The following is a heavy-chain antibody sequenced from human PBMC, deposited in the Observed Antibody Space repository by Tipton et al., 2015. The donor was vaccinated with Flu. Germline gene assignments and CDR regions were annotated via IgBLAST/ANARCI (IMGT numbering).Heavy chain of an antibody. D-gene: IGHD3-3*01. J-gene: IGHJ6*02. Sequence: TLSLTCSVSGASINSHYWSWFRQPARKGLEWIGRIYASGSINYNASLKSRVTMSLDTSKNQVSLRLSSVTAADTAVYYCSTLHYDYWTPPGRGLDVWGQGTTVTVSS. CDR2: IYASGSI. CDR1: GASINSHY. V-gene: IGHV4-4*07. CDR3: STLHYDYWTPPGRGLDV.